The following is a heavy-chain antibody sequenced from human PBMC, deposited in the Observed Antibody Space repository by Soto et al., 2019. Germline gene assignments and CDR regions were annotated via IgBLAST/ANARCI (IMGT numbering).Heavy chain of an antibody. V-gene: IGHV2-5*02. CDR2: IYGDNDK. D-gene: IGHD4-17*01. J-gene: IGHJ4*02. Sequence: QITLKESGPSPVKPTQTLTVTCTFSGFSLSNSGVGVAWIRQPPGKALEWLALIYGDNDKRYSPSLKTRLTITKDTSKNQVVLTMTNMDPVETATYYSAHSTLHDYVDYDPGPSQVFDSWGQGTLVTVSS. CDR3: AHSTLHDYVDYDPGPSQVFDS. CDR1: GFSLSNSGVG.